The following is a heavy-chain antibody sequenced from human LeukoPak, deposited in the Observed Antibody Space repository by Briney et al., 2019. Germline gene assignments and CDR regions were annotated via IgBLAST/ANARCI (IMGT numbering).Heavy chain of an antibody. D-gene: IGHD3-10*01. CDR2: IWYDGSNK. V-gene: IGHV3-33*01. Sequence: GRSLRLSCAASGFTFSSYGMHWVRQAPGKGLEWVAVIWYDGSNKYYADSVKGRFTISSDNSKNTLYLQMNSLRAEDTAVYYCARERRYYGSGSYYKTLDYWGQGTLVTVSS. CDR3: ARERRYYGSGSYYKTLDY. CDR1: GFTFSSYG. J-gene: IGHJ4*02.